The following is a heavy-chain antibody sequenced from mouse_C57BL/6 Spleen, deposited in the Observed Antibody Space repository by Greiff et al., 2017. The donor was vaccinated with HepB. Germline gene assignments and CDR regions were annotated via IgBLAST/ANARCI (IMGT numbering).Heavy chain of an antibody. CDR3: ARERADSSGYVFDY. J-gene: IGHJ2*01. Sequence: VQLQESGAELVRPGASVKLSCKASGYTFTDYYINWVKQRPGQGLEWIARIYPGSGNTYYNEKFKGKATLTAEKSSSTAYMQLSSLTSEDSAVYFCARERADSSGYVFDYWGQGTTLTVSS. CDR1: GYTFTDYY. CDR2: IYPGSGNT. D-gene: IGHD3-2*02. V-gene: IGHV1-76*01.